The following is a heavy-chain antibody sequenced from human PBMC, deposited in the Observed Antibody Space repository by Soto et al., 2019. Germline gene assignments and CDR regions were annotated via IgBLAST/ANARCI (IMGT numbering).Heavy chain of an antibody. J-gene: IGHJ4*02. CDR2: IYYSGST. V-gene: IGHV4-39*01. D-gene: IGHD3-10*01. Sequence: SETLSLTCTVSGGSISSGGYYWSWIRQHPGKGLEWIGSIYYSGSTYYNPSLASRVTMSVDTSKNQFSLKLTSVTATDTAVYYCARLGGGFSWALGGFDYWGQGTLVTVSS. CDR3: ARLGGGFSWALGGFDY. CDR1: GGSISSGGYY.